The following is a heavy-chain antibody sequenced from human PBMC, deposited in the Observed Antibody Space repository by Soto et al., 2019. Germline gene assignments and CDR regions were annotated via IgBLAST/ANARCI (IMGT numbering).Heavy chain of an antibody. CDR3: ARRYGSAIDY. V-gene: IGHV4-39*01. CDR1: GGSISSSSYY. J-gene: IGHJ4*02. Sequence: SETLSLTCTVSGGSISSSSYYWGWIRQPPGKGLEWIGSIYYSGSTYYNPSLKSRVTISVDASKNQFSLKLSSVTAADTAVYYCARRYGSAIDYWGQGTLVTVSS. CDR2: IYYSGST. D-gene: IGHD1-26*01.